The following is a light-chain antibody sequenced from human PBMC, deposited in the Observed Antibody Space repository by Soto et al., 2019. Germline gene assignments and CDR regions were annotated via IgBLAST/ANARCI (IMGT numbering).Light chain of an antibody. CDR2: RDT. CDR1: NIGSKN. V-gene: IGLV3-9*01. Sequence: SYELTQPLSVSVALGQTARITCGGNNIGSKNVHWYQQKPGQAPVLAIYRDTNRPSGIPERFSGSNSGNTATLTISRDQAGDEADYYCQVWDSSTVVFGGGTKLTVL. CDR3: QVWDSSTVV. J-gene: IGLJ2*01.